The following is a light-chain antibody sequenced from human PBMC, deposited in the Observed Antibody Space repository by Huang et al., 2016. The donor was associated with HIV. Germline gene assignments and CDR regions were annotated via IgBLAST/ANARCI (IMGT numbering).Light chain of an antibody. V-gene: IGKV3-11*01. J-gene: IGKJ2*01. CDR3: QQPGS. CDR1: QSVGGY. CDR2: DKS. Sequence: EIVLTQSPATLSLSPGERATLSCRASQSVGGYLAWYQQKPGQAPRLLIYDKSTRATGIPARCSGSGSETDFTRTIGSRVPEDYAVYYCQQPGSFGQGTKVDIK.